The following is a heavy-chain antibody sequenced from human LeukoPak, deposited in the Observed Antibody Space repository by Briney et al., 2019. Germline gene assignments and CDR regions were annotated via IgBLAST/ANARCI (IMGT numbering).Heavy chain of an antibody. V-gene: IGHV3-23*01. CDR2: ISGSGGST. CDR1: GFTFSSYA. Sequence: GGSLRLSCAASGFTFSSYAMSWVRQAPGKGLEWVSAISGSGGSTYYADSVKGRFTISRDNSKNTLYLQMNSLKAEDTAVYYCAKAEYQLLYDAWFDPWGQGTLVTVSS. CDR3: AKAEYQLLYDAWFDP. J-gene: IGHJ5*02. D-gene: IGHD2-2*02.